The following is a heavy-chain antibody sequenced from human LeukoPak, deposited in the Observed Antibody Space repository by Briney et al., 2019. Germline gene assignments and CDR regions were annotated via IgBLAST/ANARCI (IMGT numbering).Heavy chain of an antibody. D-gene: IGHD3-22*01. CDR2: ICPGDSDT. J-gene: IGHJ4*02. Sequence: GESLKISCKGSGYSFTSYWIGWVRQMPGKGLEWMGIICPGDSDTRYSPSFQGQVTISADKSISTAYLQWSSLKASDTAMYYCASMRNKYYYDSSGYYYFDYWGQGTLVTVSS. CDR1: GYSFTSYW. CDR3: ASMRNKYYYDSSGYYYFDY. V-gene: IGHV5-51*01.